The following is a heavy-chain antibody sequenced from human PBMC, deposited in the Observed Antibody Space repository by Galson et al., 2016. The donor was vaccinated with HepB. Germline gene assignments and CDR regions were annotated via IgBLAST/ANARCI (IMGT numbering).Heavy chain of an antibody. Sequence: SLRLSCAASGFTFSGYGMHWVRQAPGKGLGWVSVILFDGNNKYYARSVQGRVTISRDNSKNTSDLRMNRLRVEDTAVNYCGKGAYDGFTYYQHIDDWGHGTQVIVSS. CDR1: GFTFSGYG. CDR2: ILFDGNNK. J-gene: IGHJ4*01. D-gene: IGHD3-22*01. V-gene: IGHV3-33*06. CDR3: GKGAYDGFTYYQHIDD.